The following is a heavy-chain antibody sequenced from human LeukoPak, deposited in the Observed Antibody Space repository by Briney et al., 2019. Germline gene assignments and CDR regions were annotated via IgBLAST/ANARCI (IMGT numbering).Heavy chain of an antibody. D-gene: IGHD3-22*01. J-gene: IGHJ4*02. Sequence: SETLSLTCAVYGGSFSGYYWSWIRQPPGKGLEWIGEINHSGSTNYNPSLKSRVTISVDTSKNQFSLKLISVTAADTAVYYCARRYDSSGYFTGRWGQGTLVTVSS. CDR2: INHSGST. CDR1: GGSFSGYY. CDR3: ARRYDSSGYFTGR. V-gene: IGHV4-34*01.